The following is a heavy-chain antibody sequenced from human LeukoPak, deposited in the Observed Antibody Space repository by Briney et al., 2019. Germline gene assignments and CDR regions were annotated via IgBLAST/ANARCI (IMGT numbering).Heavy chain of an antibody. CDR2: ICYSGST. Sequence: SETLSLTCTVSGGSISSGDYYWSWIRQPPGKGLEWIGYICYSGSTYYNPSLKSRVTISVDTSKNQFSLKLSSVTAADTAVYYCARVGYDSSDPSPWGQGTLVTVSS. V-gene: IGHV4-30-4*01. J-gene: IGHJ5*02. CDR3: ARVGYDSSDPSP. CDR1: GGSISSGDYY. D-gene: IGHD3-22*01.